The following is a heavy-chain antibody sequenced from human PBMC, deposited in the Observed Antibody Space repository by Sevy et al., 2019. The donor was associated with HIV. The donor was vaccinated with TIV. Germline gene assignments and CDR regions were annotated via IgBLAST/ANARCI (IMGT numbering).Heavy chain of an antibody. CDR3: ARDFTIYGFVFGIDY. J-gene: IGHJ4*02. V-gene: IGHV3-21*01. Sequence: GGSLRLSCAASGFTFRSYSMNWVRQAPGKGLEWLSYISDGSRYIYYSDSVKGRFTISRANAKSSLYLQMNSLRVEDTAMYYCARDFTIYGFVFGIDYWGQGTLVTVSS. CDR2: ISDGSRYI. D-gene: IGHD3-3*01. CDR1: GFTFRSYS.